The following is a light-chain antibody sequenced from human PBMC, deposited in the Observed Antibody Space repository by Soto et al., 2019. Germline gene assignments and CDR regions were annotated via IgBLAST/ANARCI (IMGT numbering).Light chain of an antibody. Sequence: EIVLTQSPATLSLSPGERDTLSCRASQSIRNYLAWYQQKPGQAPRLLIYDASNRATGIPARFSGSGSGTDFTLTISSLEPEDFAVYYRQQRSNWPPITFGQGTRLEIK. CDR1: QSIRNY. CDR3: QQRSNWPPIT. V-gene: IGKV3-11*01. J-gene: IGKJ5*01. CDR2: DAS.